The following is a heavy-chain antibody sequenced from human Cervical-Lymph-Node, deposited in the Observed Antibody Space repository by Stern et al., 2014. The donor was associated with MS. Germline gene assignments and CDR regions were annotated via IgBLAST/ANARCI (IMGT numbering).Heavy chain of an antibody. CDR1: GYTFTSYA. CDR3: ASSTSSAHYYYYGMDV. V-gene: IGHV1-8*01. D-gene: IGHD6-19*01. J-gene: IGHJ6*02. Sequence: QVQLVESGAEVKKPGASVKVSCKASGYTFTSYAINWVRQATGQGLEWMGWMNPNSGDTGCAQKFQGRVTMTRNTSISTAYMELSSLRSEDTAVYYCASSTSSAHYYYYGMDVWGQGTTVTVSS. CDR2: MNPNSGDT.